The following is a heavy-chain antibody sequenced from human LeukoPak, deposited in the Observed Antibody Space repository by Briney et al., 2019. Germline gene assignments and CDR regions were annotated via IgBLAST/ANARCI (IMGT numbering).Heavy chain of an antibody. D-gene: IGHD6-13*01. CDR2: IHYSGST. CDR3: VHEVAAAISGAFDL. CDR1: GGSISSSAYY. Sequence: PSETLSLTCTVSGGSISSSAYYWGWIRQPPGKGLEWIASIHYSGSTYYNPSLLSRVTISVDTSNSQFSLKLTSVTAADTAVYYCVHEVAAAISGAFDLWGQGTMVSVSS. J-gene: IGHJ3*01. V-gene: IGHV4-39*01.